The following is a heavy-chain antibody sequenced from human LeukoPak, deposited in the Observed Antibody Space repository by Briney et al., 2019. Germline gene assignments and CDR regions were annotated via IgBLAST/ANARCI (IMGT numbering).Heavy chain of an antibody. D-gene: IGHD6-19*01. J-gene: IGHJ4*02. CDR2: MNPNSGNT. CDR1: RFGGTFSNLA. Sequence: GASVKVSCKASRFGGTFSNLAITWVRQATGQGLEWMGWMNPNSGNTGYAQKFQGRVTMTRNTSISTAYMELSSLRSEDTAVYYCARIYSSGRTVDYWGQGTLVTVSS. V-gene: IGHV1-8*02. CDR3: ARIYSSGRTVDY.